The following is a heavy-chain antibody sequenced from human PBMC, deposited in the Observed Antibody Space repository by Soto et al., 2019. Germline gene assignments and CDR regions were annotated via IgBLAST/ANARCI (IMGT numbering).Heavy chain of an antibody. Sequence: ETLSLSCAVAGWSFSGYYWSWIRQPPGKGLEWIGEINHSGSTNYNPSLKSRVTISVDTSKNQFSLKLSSVTAADTAVYYCARGSYGDSDYYYYYGMDVWGQGTTVTVS. CDR3: ARGSYGDSDYYYYYGMDV. CDR2: INHSGST. V-gene: IGHV4-34*01. CDR1: GWSFSGYY. D-gene: IGHD4-17*01. J-gene: IGHJ6*02.